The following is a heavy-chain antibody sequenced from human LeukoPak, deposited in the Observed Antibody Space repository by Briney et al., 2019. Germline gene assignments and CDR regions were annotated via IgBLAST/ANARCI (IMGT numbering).Heavy chain of an antibody. Sequence: GGSLRLSCAASGFTFNTFNMNWVRQAPGKGLEWVSSITSGGDYIYYADSVKGRFTTSRDNAKNSLSLQLTSLRVEDTAVYYCARGHYDVLAASYKWTPDYWGQGTLVTVSS. CDR1: GFTFNTFN. J-gene: IGHJ4*02. CDR3: ARGHYDVLAASYKWTPDY. CDR2: ITSGGDYI. D-gene: IGHD3-9*01. V-gene: IGHV3-21*01.